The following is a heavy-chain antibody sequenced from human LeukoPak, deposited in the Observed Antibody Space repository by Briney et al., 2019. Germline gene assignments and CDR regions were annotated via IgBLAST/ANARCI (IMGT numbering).Heavy chain of an antibody. V-gene: IGHV1-8*02. CDR3: ARGSTMVRGVNPLGNYGTDV. J-gene: IGHJ6*02. Sequence: GASVKVSCKASGYSFSTHDINWVRQATGQGLEWMGWMNPNSGNTGYAQKFQGRVSMTRNTSISTAYMELSSLRSEDTAVYYCARGSTMVRGVNPLGNYGTDVWGQGATLTVSS. CDR1: GYSFSTHD. CDR2: MNPNSGNT. D-gene: IGHD3-10*01.